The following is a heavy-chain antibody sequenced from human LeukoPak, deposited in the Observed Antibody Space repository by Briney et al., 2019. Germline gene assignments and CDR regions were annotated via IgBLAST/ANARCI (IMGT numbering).Heavy chain of an antibody. Sequence: PGGSLRLSCAASGFTVSSNYMSWVRQAPGKGLEWVSVIYSGGSTYYADSVKGRFTISRDNSKNTLYLQMNSLRAEDTAVYYCAKCPRGWYYYMDVWGKGTTVTVSS. J-gene: IGHJ6*03. D-gene: IGHD2-15*01. CDR1: GFTVSSNY. CDR2: IYSGGST. V-gene: IGHV3-53*01. CDR3: AKCPRGWYYYMDV.